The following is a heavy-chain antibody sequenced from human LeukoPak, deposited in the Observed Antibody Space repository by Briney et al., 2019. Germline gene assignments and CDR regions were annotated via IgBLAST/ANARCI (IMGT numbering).Heavy chain of an antibody. CDR1: GFTFSSYG. CDR2: IRYDGSNK. V-gene: IGHV3-30*02. Sequence: GGSLRLSCAASGFTFSSYGMHWVRQAPGKGLEWVAFIRYDGSNKYYADSVKGRFTISRDNSKNTLYLQMNSLRAEDTAVYYCAKPGYSGDEFWGGYYYRDVWGKGTRFPFSS. CDR3: AKPGYSGDEFWGGYYYRDV. D-gene: IGHD3-3*01. J-gene: IGHJ6*03.